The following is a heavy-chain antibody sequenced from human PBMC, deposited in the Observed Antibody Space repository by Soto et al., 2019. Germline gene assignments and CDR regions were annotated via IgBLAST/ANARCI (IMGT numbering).Heavy chain of an antibody. V-gene: IGHV1-69*12. CDR3: ARGDATKIVVTTYYAMDV. CDR2: IIPAFGTP. D-gene: IGHD3-22*01. Sequence: QVQLVQSGAEVKKPGSSVKVSCKASGGSLSNYGISWVRQAPGQGLEWMGAIIPAFGTPNYAQKFQDRVTITADASTTTVYMEVRSLTSEDTAVYYCARGDATKIVVTTYYAMDVWGQGTTVTVSS. J-gene: IGHJ6*02. CDR1: GGSLSNYG.